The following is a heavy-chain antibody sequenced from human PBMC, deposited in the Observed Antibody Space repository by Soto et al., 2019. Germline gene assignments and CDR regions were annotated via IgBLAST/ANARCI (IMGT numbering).Heavy chain of an antibody. CDR2: IYHSGST. Sequence: PSETLSLTCAVSGGSISSSNWWSWVRQPPGKGLEWIGEIYHSGSTNYNPSLKSRVTISVDKSKNQFSLKLSSVTAADTAVYYCARLPIAAAYYYGMDVWGQGTTVTVSS. D-gene: IGHD6-13*01. V-gene: IGHV4-4*02. J-gene: IGHJ6*02. CDR1: GGSISSSNW. CDR3: ARLPIAAAYYYGMDV.